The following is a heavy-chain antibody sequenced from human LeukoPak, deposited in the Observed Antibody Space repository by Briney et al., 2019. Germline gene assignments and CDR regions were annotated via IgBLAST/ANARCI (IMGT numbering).Heavy chain of an antibody. D-gene: IGHD1-26*01. J-gene: IGHJ4*02. CDR2: ISGSGVST. Sequence: GGSLRLACAASGFRFSSYAMSWVRQAPGKGLEWVSAISGSGVSTYYADSVKGRFTVSRDNSKNTLYLQMNSLRAEDTAVYYCARSDSGSYLDYWGQGTLVTVSS. CDR3: ARSDSGSYLDY. CDR1: GFRFSSYA. V-gene: IGHV3-23*01.